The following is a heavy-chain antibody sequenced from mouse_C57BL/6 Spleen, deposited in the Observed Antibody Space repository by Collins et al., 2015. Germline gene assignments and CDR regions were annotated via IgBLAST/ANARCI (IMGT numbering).Heavy chain of an antibody. CDR1: GYTFISYW. CDR3: ARSTYYGSSYGYFDV. Sequence: QVQLQQPGAELVKPGASVKMSCKASGYTFISYWITWVKQRPGQGLEWIGEIDPSDSYTNYNQKFKGKSTLTVDKSSSTAYMQLSSLTSEDSAVYYCARSTYYGSSYGYFDVWGTGTTVTVSS. J-gene: IGHJ1*03. D-gene: IGHD1-1*01. V-gene: IGHV1-69*01. CDR2: IDPSDSYT.